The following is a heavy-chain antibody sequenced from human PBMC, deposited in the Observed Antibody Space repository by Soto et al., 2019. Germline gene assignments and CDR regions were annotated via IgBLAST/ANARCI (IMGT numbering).Heavy chain of an antibody. CDR1: GFTFSSFG. V-gene: IGHV3-30*18. J-gene: IGHJ3*01. D-gene: IGHD2-2*01. CDR2: ISHDGRSK. Sequence: GGSLRLSCAASGFTFSSFGIHWVRQAPGKGLEWVAVISHDGRSKFYGDSVKGRFTVSRDNSKNILSLEMNSLRAEDTAVYYCAKDRGYCDSSSCYLGHAFDVWGQGTMVTVSS. CDR3: AKDRGYCDSSSCYLGHAFDV.